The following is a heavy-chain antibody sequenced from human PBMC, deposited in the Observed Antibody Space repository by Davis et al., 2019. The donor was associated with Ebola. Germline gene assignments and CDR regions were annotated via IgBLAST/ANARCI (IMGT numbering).Heavy chain of an antibody. V-gene: IGHV1-3*01. CDR2: INAGNGNT. CDR1: GYTFTSYA. D-gene: IGHD6-6*01. CDR3: ARGSSKAYYYYYGMDV. J-gene: IGHJ6*02. Sequence: AASVKVSCKASGYTFTSYAMHWVRQAPGQRLEWMGWINAGNGNTKYSQKFQGRVTITRDTSASTAYMELSSLRSEDTAVYYCARGSSKAYYYYYGMDVWGQGTTVTVSS.